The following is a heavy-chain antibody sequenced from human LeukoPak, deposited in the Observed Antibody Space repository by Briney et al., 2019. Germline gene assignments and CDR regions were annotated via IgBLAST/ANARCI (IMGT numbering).Heavy chain of an antibody. CDR1: GFTFSNYW. J-gene: IGHJ4*02. CDR2: IKEDGSEK. CDR3: ARGRRDTQYQVFDY. V-gene: IGHV3-7*01. Sequence: GGSLRLSCVASGFTFSNYWMNWVRQAPGKGLEWVANIKEDGSEKYYVDSVNGRFTISRDNAKNSVYLQMSSLRDEDTAVFYCARGRRDTQYQVFDYWGQGTLVTVSS. D-gene: IGHD2-2*01.